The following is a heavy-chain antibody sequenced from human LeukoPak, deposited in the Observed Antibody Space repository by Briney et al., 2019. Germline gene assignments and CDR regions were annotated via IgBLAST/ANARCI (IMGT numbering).Heavy chain of an antibody. CDR1: GFTFSSYW. Sequence: GGSLRLSCAASGFTFSSYWMSWVRQAPGKGLEWVANIKQDGSEKYYVDSVKGRCTISRDNAKNTLFLQINSLRAEDAAAYYFARVPTVWEKGDDAFDIWPQGTMVTVTS. CDR2: IKQDGSEK. V-gene: IGHV3-7*01. D-gene: IGHD1-26*01. CDR3: ARVPTVWEKGDDAFDI. J-gene: IGHJ3*02.